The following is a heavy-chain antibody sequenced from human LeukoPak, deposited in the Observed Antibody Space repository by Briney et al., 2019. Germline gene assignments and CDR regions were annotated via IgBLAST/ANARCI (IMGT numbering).Heavy chain of an antibody. CDR3: ARDRATSEYSSSYPGMDV. Sequence: PGGSLRLSCAASGFTFSSYAMHWVRQAPGKGLEYVSAISSNGGSTYYANSVKGRFTISRDNSKNTLYLQMGSLRAEDMAVYYCARDRATSEYSSSYPGMDVWGKGTTVTISS. D-gene: IGHD6-13*01. J-gene: IGHJ6*04. CDR1: GFTFSSYA. CDR2: ISSNGGST. V-gene: IGHV3-64*01.